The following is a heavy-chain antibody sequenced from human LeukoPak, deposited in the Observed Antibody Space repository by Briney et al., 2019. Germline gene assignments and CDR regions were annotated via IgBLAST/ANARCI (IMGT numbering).Heavy chain of an antibody. Sequence: GGSLRLSCAASGFTFSNYAMNWVRQAPGKGLEWVSAISVSSGSAFYADSVKGRFTISRDNSKNTQYLQMNSLRPEDTAVYYCAKAIFPSMIRGVSFDYWGQGTLVTVSS. V-gene: IGHV3-23*01. D-gene: IGHD3-10*01. CDR1: GFTFSNYA. CDR3: AKAIFPSMIRGVSFDY. CDR2: ISVSSGSA. J-gene: IGHJ4*02.